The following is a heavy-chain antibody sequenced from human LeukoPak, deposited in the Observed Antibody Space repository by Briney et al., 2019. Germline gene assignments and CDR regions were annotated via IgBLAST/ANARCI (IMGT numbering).Heavy chain of an antibody. J-gene: IGHJ4*02. Sequence: RSETLSLTCTVSGGSISSYYWSWIRQPPGKGLEWIGYIYYSGSTNYNPSLKSRVTISVDTSKNQFSLKLSSLTAADTAVYYCARSLSSGWYGFDYWGQGTLVTVSS. D-gene: IGHD6-19*01. CDR1: GGSISSYY. V-gene: IGHV4-59*08. CDR2: IYYSGST. CDR3: ARSLSSGWYGFDY.